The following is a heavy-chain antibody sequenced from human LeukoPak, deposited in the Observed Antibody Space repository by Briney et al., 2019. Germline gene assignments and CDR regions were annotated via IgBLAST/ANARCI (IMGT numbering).Heavy chain of an antibody. Sequence: PGGSLRLSCAASGFTFSSYGMHWVPQAPGKGLEWVADIWFDGKNEHFADSVKGRFTISRDNSKNTMYLQINSLRAEDTAVYYCARDRHCANGVCHSPPGMDVWGQGTTVTVSS. V-gene: IGHV3-33*01. CDR3: ARDRHCANGVCHSPPGMDV. J-gene: IGHJ6*02. CDR1: GFTFSSYG. D-gene: IGHD2-8*01. CDR2: IWFDGKNE.